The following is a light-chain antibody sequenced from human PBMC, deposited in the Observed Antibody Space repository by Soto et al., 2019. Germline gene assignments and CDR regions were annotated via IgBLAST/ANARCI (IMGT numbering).Light chain of an antibody. CDR2: DAS. J-gene: IGKJ2*01. Sequence: DIQMTQSPTSLSASVGDRVTIACRASQDISNYLNWYQQKPGSAPKLLIYDASNLQAAVPSRFSGSGSETDFTFTISSLQPEDIAIYYCQHYYKLPSEYTFGQGTKVEIK. V-gene: IGKV1-33*01. CDR1: QDISNY. CDR3: QHYYKLPSEYT.